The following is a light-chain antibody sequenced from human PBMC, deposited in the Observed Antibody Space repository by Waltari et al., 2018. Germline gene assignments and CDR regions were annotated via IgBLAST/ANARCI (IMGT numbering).Light chain of an antibody. CDR1: NIGSKS. CDR3: QVWDSSSDHRV. V-gene: IGLV3-21*02. Sequence: SYVLTQPPSVSVAPGQTARITCGGNNIGSKSVHWYQQKPGQAPVLVVYDDSDRPSGSPRRFSGSNSGNTATLTISRVEAGDEADYYCQVWDSSSDHRVFGGGTKLTVL. CDR2: DDS. J-gene: IGLJ3*02.